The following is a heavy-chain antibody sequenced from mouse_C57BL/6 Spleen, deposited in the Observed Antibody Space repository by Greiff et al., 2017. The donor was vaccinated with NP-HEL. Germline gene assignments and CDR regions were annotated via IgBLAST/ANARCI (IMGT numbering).Heavy chain of an antibody. CDR3: ARRDYSNYVDAMDY. D-gene: IGHD2-5*01. J-gene: IGHJ4*01. V-gene: IGHV1-69*01. Sequence: QVQLQQPGAELVMPGASVKLSCKASGYTFTSSWLHWVKQRLGQGLEWIGEIDPSDSYTNYNHKFKGKSTLTVDKSSSTAYMQLSSLTSEDSAVYYCARRDYSNYVDAMDYWGQGTSVTVSS. CDR2: IDPSDSYT. CDR1: GYTFTSSW.